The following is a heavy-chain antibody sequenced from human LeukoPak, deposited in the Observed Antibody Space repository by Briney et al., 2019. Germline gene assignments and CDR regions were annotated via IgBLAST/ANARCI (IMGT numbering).Heavy chain of an antibody. J-gene: IGHJ5*02. V-gene: IGHV1-69*04. CDR2: IIPILGIA. CDR1: GGTFSSYA. D-gene: IGHD3-9*01. CDR3: ARDRGYDILTGYYIQANWFDP. Sequence: SVKVSCKGSGGTFSSYAISWVRQAPGQGLEWMGRIIPILGIANYAQKFQGRVTITADKSTSTAYMELSSLRSEDTAVYYCARDRGYDILTGYYIQANWFDPWGQGTLVTVSS.